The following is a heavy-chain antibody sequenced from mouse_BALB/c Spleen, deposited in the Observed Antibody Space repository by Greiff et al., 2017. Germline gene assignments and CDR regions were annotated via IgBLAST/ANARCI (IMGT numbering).Heavy chain of an antibody. J-gene: IGHJ4*01. CDR2: IDPANGNT. CDR1: GFNIKDTY. CDR3: ARGVDYYAMDY. Sequence: EVQLQQSGAELVKPGASVKLSCTASGFNIKDTYMHWVKQRPEQGLEWIGRIDPANGNTKYDPKFQGKATITADTSSNTAYLQLSSLTSEDTAVYYCARGVDYYAMDYWGQGTSVTVSS. V-gene: IGHV14-3*02.